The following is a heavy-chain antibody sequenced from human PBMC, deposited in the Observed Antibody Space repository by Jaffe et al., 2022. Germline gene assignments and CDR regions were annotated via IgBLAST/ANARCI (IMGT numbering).Heavy chain of an antibody. Sequence: QVQLVESGGGVVQPGGSLRLSCAASGFTFSSYGMHWVRQAPGKGLEWVAFIRYDGSNKYYADSVKGRFTISRDNSKNTLYLQMNSLRAEDTAVYYCAKDSGYSSSWFAEYFQHWGQGTLVTVSS. CDR3: AKDSGYSSSWFAEYFQH. CDR1: GFTFSSYG. D-gene: IGHD6-13*01. J-gene: IGHJ1*01. V-gene: IGHV3-30*02. CDR2: IRYDGSNK.